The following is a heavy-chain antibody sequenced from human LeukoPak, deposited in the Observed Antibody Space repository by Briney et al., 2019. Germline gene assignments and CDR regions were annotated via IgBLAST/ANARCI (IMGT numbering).Heavy chain of an antibody. CDR3: AELGITMIGGV. Sequence: PGGSLRLSCTASGFIFTNYWMNWVRQAPGKGLEWVANIKHDESEKYYVDSVKGRFTISRDNAKNSLFLQMDSLRVEDTAVYYCAELGITMIGGVWGKGTTVTISS. CDR1: GFIFTNYW. V-gene: IGHV3-7*01. D-gene: IGHD3-10*02. J-gene: IGHJ6*04. CDR2: IKHDESEK.